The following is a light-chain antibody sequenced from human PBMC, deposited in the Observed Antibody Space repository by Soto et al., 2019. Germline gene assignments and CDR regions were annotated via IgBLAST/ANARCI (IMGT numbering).Light chain of an antibody. CDR2: AAS. V-gene: IGKV1-39*01. CDR3: QQSYNTPWT. Sequence: DIQMTQSPSSLSASVGDRVTITCRAGQSISTYLSWYQQKPGTAPKLLIYAASTLQSGVPSRFSGSGSGTDFTLIISSLQPEDLATYYCQQSYNTPWTFGQGTKVEI. J-gene: IGKJ1*01. CDR1: QSISTY.